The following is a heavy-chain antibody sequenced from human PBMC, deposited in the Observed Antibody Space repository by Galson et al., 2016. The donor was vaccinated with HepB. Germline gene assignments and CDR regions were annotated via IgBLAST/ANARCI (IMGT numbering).Heavy chain of an antibody. J-gene: IGHJ5*02. CDR1: GGSLSAYY. Sequence: SETLSLTCSVYGGSLSAYYWTWIRQPPGKGLEWIGEINHSGSPNYNPSLKSRVVISIDTSRNHFSLNVTSLSVADTAVYYCARNPDQGDVGWFGPWGQGALVTVSS. V-gene: IGHV4-34*01. CDR2: INHSGSP. D-gene: IGHD2-2*01. CDR3: ARNPDQGDVGWFGP.